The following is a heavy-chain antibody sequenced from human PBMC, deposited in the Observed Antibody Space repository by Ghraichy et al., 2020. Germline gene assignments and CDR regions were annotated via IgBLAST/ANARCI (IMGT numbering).Heavy chain of an antibody. CDR1: GDSVSSNSAA. D-gene: IGHD2-15*01. Sequence: QTLSLTCAISGDSVSSNSAAWNWIRQSPSRGLEWLGRTYYRSKWYNDYALSVKSRITINPDTSKNQFSLQLNSVAPEDTAVYYCARGILASGDCSGGSCYFTTTNWFDPWGQGTLVTVSS. CDR2: TYYRSKWYN. CDR3: ARGILASGDCSGGSCYFTTTNWFDP. V-gene: IGHV6-1*01. J-gene: IGHJ5*02.